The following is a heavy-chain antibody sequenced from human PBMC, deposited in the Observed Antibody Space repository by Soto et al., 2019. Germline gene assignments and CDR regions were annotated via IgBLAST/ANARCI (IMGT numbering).Heavy chain of an antibody. CDR1: GGSISSGGYY. V-gene: IGHV4-31*03. D-gene: IGHD3-10*01. J-gene: IGHJ5*02. CDR3: ARDQHGSGSYRIDWFDP. CDR2: IYYSGST. Sequence: PSETLSLTCTVSGGSISSGGYYWSWIRQHPGKGLDWIGYIYYSGSTYYNPSLKSRVTISVDTPKNQFSLKLSSVTAADAAVYYCARDQHGSGSYRIDWFDPWGQGTLVTVSS.